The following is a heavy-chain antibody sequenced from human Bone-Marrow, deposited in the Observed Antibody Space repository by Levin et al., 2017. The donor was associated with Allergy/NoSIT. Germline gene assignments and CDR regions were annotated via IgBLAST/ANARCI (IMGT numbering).Heavy chain of an antibody. Sequence: PSETLSLTCTVSGGSISSYYWSWIRQPPGKGLEWIGYIYYSGSTNYNPSLKSRVTISVDTSKNQFSLKLSSVTAADTAVYYCARGRRDGYNYLAFDIWGQGTMVTVSS. V-gene: IGHV4-59*01. J-gene: IGHJ3*02. CDR2: IYYSGST. D-gene: IGHD5-24*01. CDR3: ARGRRDGYNYLAFDI. CDR1: GGSISSYY.